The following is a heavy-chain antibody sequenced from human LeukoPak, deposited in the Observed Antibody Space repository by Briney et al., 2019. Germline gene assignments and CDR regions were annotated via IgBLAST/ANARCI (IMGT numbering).Heavy chain of an antibody. CDR1: GGSISTGSYF. Sequence: SQTLSLTCTVSGGSISTGSYFWCWIRQPAGKGLEWIGHIYTTGSTNYNPSLKSRVTISLDTPKNQFSLRLSSVTAADTAVYYCARDATIFGVWLLDYWGQGTLVTVSS. CDR3: ARDATIFGVWLLDY. D-gene: IGHD3-3*01. CDR2: IYTTGST. V-gene: IGHV4-61*09. J-gene: IGHJ4*02.